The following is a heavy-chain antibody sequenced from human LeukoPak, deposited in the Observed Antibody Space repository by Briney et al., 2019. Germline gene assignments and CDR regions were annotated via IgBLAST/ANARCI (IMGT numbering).Heavy chain of an antibody. CDR2: IIPIFGTA. J-gene: IGHJ6*04. D-gene: IGHD5-18*01. CDR1: GGTFSSYA. CDR3: ARVLVRGYSYGDYYYGMDV. V-gene: IGHV1-69*13. Sequence: SVKVSCKASGGTFSSYAISWVRQAPGQGLEWMGGIIPIFGTANYAQKFQGRVTITADESTSTAYMELSSLRSEDTAVYYCARVLVRGYSYGDYYYGMDVWGKGTTVAVSS.